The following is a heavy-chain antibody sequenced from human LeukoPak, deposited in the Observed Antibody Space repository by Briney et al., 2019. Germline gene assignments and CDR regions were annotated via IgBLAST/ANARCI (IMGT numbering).Heavy chain of an antibody. CDR2: INKDGSTT. CDR3: ARQVAETGRYFEY. Sequence: VGSLRLSCAASGFTRTNHRMHWGRQAPGKGLIWVSRINKDGSTTDYAHSVKGRLTISRDNTKNTPFLNMSRLRAEDTVIYYCARQVAETGRYFEYWGQGTLVTVSS. J-gene: IGHJ4*02. V-gene: IGHV3-74*01. D-gene: IGHD6-19*01. CDR1: GFTRTNHR.